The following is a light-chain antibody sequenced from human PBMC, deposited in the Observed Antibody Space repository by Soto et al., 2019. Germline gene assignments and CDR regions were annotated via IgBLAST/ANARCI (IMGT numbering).Light chain of an antibody. CDR1: RSDVGSYNY. Sequence: QSALTQPPSASGSPGQSVTISCTGTRSDVGSYNYVSWYQQHPGKAPKLMIYEVSKRPSGVPDRFSGSKSGNTASLTISGLQGEDEADYYYSAYTVSRTYVFGTGTKLTVL. CDR2: EVS. J-gene: IGLJ1*01. CDR3: SAYTVSRTYV. V-gene: IGLV2-8*01.